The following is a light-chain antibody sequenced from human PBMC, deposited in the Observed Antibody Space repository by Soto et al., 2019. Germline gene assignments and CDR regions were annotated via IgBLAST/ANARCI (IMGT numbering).Light chain of an antibody. J-gene: IGKJ2*01. CDR3: QQYNSYYT. CDR2: KAP. V-gene: IGKV1-5*03. Sequence: DLQMTQSPSTLSASVGDRVTITCRASQSISSWLAWYQQKPGKAPKLLIYKAPRFESGVPSRFSGCASGTEFTLTISILPPDYFASYYRQQYNSYYTFGQGTKLEIK. CDR1: QSISSW.